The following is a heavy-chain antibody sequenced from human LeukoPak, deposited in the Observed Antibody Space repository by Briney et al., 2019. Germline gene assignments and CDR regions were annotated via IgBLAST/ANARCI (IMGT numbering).Heavy chain of an antibody. CDR3: ARFDDDTSWGSYRHNPTNAFDI. D-gene: IGHD3-16*02. CDR2: INYGGST. V-gene: IGHV4-39*01. J-gene: IGHJ3*02. CDR1: GGSISSSGYY. Sequence: PSETLSLTCTVSGGSISSSGYYWGWIRQPPGKGLEWIGSINYGGSTYYNPSLKSRVIISVDTSKNQFSLKLSSVTAADTAVYYCARFDDDTSWGSYRHNPTNAFDIWGQGTMVTVSS.